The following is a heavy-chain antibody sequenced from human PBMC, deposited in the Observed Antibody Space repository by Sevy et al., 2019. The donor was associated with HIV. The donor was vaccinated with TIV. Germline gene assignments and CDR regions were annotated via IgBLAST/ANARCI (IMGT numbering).Heavy chain of an antibody. CDR3: ARDGYSNYALGNYLYGMDV. V-gene: IGHV3-11*01. Sequence: GGSLRLSCAASGFTFSDYYMSWIRQAPGKGLEWVSYISSSGSTIYYADSVKGRFTISRDNAKNSLYLQMNSLRAEDTAVYYCARDGYSNYALGNYLYGMDVWGQGTTVTVSS. CDR1: GFTFSDYY. CDR2: ISSSGSTI. D-gene: IGHD4-4*01. J-gene: IGHJ6*02.